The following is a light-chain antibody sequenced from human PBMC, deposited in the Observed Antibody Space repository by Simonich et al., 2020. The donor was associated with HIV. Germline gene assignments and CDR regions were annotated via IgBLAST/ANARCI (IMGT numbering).Light chain of an antibody. V-gene: IGKV1-39*01. J-gene: IGKJ4*01. Sequence: IQMTQSPSSLSASVGDRVTITCRASHSISSDLNWYHQKPGKAPKRLIYAASSLQSGVPCRFSGSGSGTDFALTISSLQPEEFATYFCQQIYSTPLTFGGGTKLEIK. CDR1: HSISSD. CDR3: QQIYSTPLT. CDR2: AAS.